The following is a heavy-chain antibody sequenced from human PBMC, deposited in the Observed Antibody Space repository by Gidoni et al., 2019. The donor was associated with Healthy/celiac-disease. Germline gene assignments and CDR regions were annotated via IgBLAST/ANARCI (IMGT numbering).Heavy chain of an antibody. CDR1: GFTFSSYG. Sequence: QVQLVESGGGVVQPGRSLRLSCAASGFTFSSYGMHWVRQAPGKGLEWVAVISYDGSNKYYADSVKCRFTISRDNSKNTLYLQMNSLRAEDTAVYYCAKGGYYYDSSGYYNDYWGQGTLVTVSS. CDR3: AKGGYYYDSSGYYNDY. D-gene: IGHD3-22*01. J-gene: IGHJ4*02. V-gene: IGHV3-30*18. CDR2: ISYDGSNK.